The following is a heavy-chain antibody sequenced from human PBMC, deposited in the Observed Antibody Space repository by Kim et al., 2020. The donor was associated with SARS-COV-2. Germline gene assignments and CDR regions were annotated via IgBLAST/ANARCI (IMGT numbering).Heavy chain of an antibody. CDR1: GGSITSGTYY. CDR3: ARGRYSSSWDNYYYYGLDV. Sequence: SETLSLTCTVSGGSITSGTYYWNWIRQPAGKGLEWIGRAYINGNTNYNPSLKSRVTIAIDTSKKQFSLKLSSVTAADTAVYYCARGRYSSSWDNYYYYGLDVWGQGTTVTVSS. V-gene: IGHV4-61*02. CDR2: AYINGNT. J-gene: IGHJ6*02. D-gene: IGHD6-13*01.